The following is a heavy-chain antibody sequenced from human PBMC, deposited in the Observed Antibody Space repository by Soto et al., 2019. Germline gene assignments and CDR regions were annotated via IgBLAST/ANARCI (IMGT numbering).Heavy chain of an antibody. CDR2: INPNSGGT. J-gene: IGHJ4*02. D-gene: IGHD2-2*01. Sequence: QVQLVQSGAEVKKPGASVEVSCQASGYTFTGYYMHWVRQAPGQGLEWMGWINPNSGGTNYAQKFQGWVTMTRDTSSSTAYMELSRLRSDDTAVYYCARAYCSSTSCYGFATDYWGQGTLVTVSS. CDR1: GYTFTGYY. V-gene: IGHV1-2*04. CDR3: ARAYCSSTSCYGFATDY.